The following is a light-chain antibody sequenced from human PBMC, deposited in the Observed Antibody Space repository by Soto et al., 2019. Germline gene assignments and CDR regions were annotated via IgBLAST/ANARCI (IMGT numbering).Light chain of an antibody. CDR3: QQYNNWPPWT. CDR1: QSVSSN. Sequence: EIEMTQSPATLSVSPGERATLSCRASQSVSSNLAWYQQKPGQAPRLLIYGVSTRATGIPGRFSGSGSGTEFTLTISSLQSEDFAVYYCQQYNNWPPWTFGQGTKVEIK. J-gene: IGKJ1*01. V-gene: IGKV3-15*01. CDR2: GVS.